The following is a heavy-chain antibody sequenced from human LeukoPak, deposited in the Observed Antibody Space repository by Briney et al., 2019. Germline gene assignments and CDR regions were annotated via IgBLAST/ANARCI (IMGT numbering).Heavy chain of an antibody. CDR3: TRVVERSDSRWLHFPDY. D-gene: IGHD5-24*01. CDR1: GFTVSSNY. V-gene: IGHV3-49*04. J-gene: IGHJ4*02. CDR2: IRSKAYGGTT. Sequence: GGSLRLSCAASGFTVSSNYMSWVRQAPGKGLEWVGFIRSKAYGGTTEYAASVKGRFTISRDDSKSIAYLQMNSLKTEDTAVYYCTRVVERSDSRWLHFPDYWGQGTLVTVSS.